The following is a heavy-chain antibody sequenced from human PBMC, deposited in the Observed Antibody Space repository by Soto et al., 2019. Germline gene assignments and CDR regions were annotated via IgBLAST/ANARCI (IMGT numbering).Heavy chain of an antibody. CDR3: ARDWQVKRPHSYYYGMDV. D-gene: IGHD1-1*01. V-gene: IGHV3-30-3*01. CDR2: ISSDGSNT. J-gene: IGHJ6*02. CDR1: GFTFRSYV. Sequence: GGSLRLSCAAAGFTFRSYVMHWVRQAPGKGLEWVAVISSDGSNTFYADSVKGRFTISRDNSKNTLSLQMNSLRADDTAVYYCARDWQVKRPHSYYYGMDVWGQGTTVTVSS.